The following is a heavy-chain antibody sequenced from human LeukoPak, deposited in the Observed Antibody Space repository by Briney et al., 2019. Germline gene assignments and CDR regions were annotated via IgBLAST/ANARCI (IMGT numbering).Heavy chain of an antibody. D-gene: IGHD3-3*01. CDR3: AKDFWSTYDAY. CDR1: GFTVSSNY. V-gene: IGHV3-53*05. Sequence: GGSLRLSCAASGFTVSSNYMSWVRQAPGKGLEWVSVIYSGGSTYYADSVKGRFTISRDDSKNTLSLQMNSLRAEDTALYYCAKDFWSTYDAYWGQGTVVTVSS. J-gene: IGHJ4*02. CDR2: IYSGGST.